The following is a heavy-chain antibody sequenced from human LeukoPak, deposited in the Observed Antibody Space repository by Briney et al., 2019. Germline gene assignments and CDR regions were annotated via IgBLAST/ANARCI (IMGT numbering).Heavy chain of an antibody. J-gene: IGHJ5*02. CDR1: GGSTSNYY. CDR3: ARDIAAAGTHWFDP. D-gene: IGHD6-13*01. Sequence: SETLSLTCTVSGGSTSNYYWSWIRQPPGKGLEWIGYIYYSGSTNYNPSLKSRVTISVDTSKNQFSLKLSSVTAADTAVYYCARDIAAAGTHWFDPWGQGTLVTVSS. V-gene: IGHV4-59*01. CDR2: IYYSGST.